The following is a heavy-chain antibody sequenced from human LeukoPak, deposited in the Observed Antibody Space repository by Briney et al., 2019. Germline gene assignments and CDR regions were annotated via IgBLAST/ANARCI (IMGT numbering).Heavy chain of an antibody. CDR2: ISYDGSNK. CDR3: AKPDYGDYYLDY. D-gene: IGHD4-17*01. Sequence: GGSLRLSCAASGFTFSIYAMHWVRQAPGKGLEWVAVISYDGSNKYNADSVKGRFTISRDNSKNTLYLQMNSLRADDTAVYYCAKPDYGDYYLDYWGQGTLVTVSS. V-gene: IGHV3-30-3*02. J-gene: IGHJ4*02. CDR1: GFTFSIYA.